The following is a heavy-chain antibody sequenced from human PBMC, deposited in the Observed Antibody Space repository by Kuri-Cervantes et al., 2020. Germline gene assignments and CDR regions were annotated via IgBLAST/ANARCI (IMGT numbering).Heavy chain of an antibody. V-gene: IGHV4-38-2*01. CDR2: IYHSGST. CDR3: ARGRLPYYYYYMDV. CDR1: GYSISSGYY. J-gene: IGHJ6*03. Sequence: SETLSLTCAVSGYSISSGYYWGWIRQPPGKGLEWIGSIYHSGSTNYNASLKSRIIISVDTSKTQLSLKLSSVTAADTAVYYCARGRLPYYYYYMDVWDKGTTVTVSS.